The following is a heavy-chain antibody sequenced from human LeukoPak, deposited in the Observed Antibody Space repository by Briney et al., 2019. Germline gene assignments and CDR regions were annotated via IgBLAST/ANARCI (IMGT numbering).Heavy chain of an antibody. Sequence: SETLSLTCTVSGGSISSSSYYWGWIRQPPGKGLEWIESIYYSGSTYYNPSLKSRVTISVDTSKNQFSLKLSSVTAADTAVYYCARIPDYYMDVWGKGTTVTVSS. V-gene: IGHV4-39*07. CDR2: IYYSGST. CDR3: ARIPDYYMDV. CDR1: GGSISSSSYY. J-gene: IGHJ6*03.